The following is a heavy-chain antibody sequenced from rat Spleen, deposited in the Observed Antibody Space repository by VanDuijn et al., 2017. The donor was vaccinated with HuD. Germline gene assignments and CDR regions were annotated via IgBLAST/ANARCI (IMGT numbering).Heavy chain of an antibody. CDR2: ISTRGGST. Sequence: EVQLVESGGDLAQPGRSLKLSCAASGFTFSNFPMAWVRQAPTKGLEWVATISTRGGSTYYRDSVKGRFTISRDNAKGTLSLQMNILRSEDTATYYCTRAMYTTDYYSVYIMDAWGQGASVTVSS. V-gene: IGHV5-46*01. CDR3: TRAMYTTDYYSVYIMDA. D-gene: IGHD1-6*01. CDR1: GFTFSNFP. J-gene: IGHJ4*01.